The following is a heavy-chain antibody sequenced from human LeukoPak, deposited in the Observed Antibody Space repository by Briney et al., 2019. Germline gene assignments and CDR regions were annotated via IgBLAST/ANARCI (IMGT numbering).Heavy chain of an antibody. J-gene: IGHJ6*02. D-gene: IGHD3-10*01. CDR2: IKSTTGGGAK. CDR3: TTAFLRYGSGSYYVDYYGMDV. CDR1: GFPFSNAW. Sequence: NAGGSLRLSCAASGFPFSNAWMSWVRQAPAKGLPWVGRIKSTTGGGAKDYAAPVKGRFTISRDDSKNALYLQMNSLKAEDTAVYYCTTAFLRYGSGSYYVDYYGMDVWGQGTTVTVSS. V-gene: IGHV3-15*01.